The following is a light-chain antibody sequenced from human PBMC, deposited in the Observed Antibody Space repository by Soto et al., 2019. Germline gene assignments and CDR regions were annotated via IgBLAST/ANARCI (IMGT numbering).Light chain of an antibody. Sequence: EIVMTQSPANLSVSPGERAIFSCRASQSVDSKLAWYQQNLGQAPRLLIYDASTRATGFPARFRGSGSGTEFALTISSRPSEDVAMYYCQQDYVLNTFGGVNKVEI. J-gene: IGKJ4*01. V-gene: IGKV3D-15*01. CDR3: QQDYVLNT. CDR1: QSVDSK. CDR2: DAS.